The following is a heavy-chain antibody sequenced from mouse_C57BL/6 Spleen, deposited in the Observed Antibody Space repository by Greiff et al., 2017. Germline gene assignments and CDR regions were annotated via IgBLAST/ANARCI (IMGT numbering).Heavy chain of an antibody. Sequence: VQLQQSGPELVKPGASVKISCKASGYAFSSSWMNWVKQRPGKGLEWIGRIYPGDGDTNYNGKFKGKATLTADKSSSTAYMQLSSLTSEDSAVYFCARDSSGYEGYWGKGTTLTVSS. CDR1: GYAFSSSW. CDR3: ARDSSGYEGY. D-gene: IGHD3-2*02. J-gene: IGHJ2*01. V-gene: IGHV1-82*01. CDR2: IYPGDGDT.